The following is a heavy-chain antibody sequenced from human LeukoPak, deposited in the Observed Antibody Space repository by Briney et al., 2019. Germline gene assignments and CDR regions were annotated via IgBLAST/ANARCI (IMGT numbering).Heavy chain of an antibody. Sequence: ASVKVSCKASGYTFINNWMHWVRQAPGQGLEWMGIINPSGGSTSYAQKFQGRVTMTRDMSTSTVYMELSSLRSEDTAVYYCARDRGTIAARPPYYFDYWGQGTLVTVSS. V-gene: IGHV1-46*01. CDR3: ARDRGTIAARPPYYFDY. D-gene: IGHD6-6*01. CDR1: GYTFINNW. J-gene: IGHJ4*02. CDR2: INPSGGST.